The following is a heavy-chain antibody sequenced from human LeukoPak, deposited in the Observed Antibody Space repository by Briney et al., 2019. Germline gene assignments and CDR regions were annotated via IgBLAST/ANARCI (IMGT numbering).Heavy chain of an antibody. V-gene: IGHV1-18*01. Sequence: ASVKASCKASGYTFTSYGISWVRQAPGQGLEWMGWISAYNGNTNYAQKLQGRVTMTTDTSTSTAYMELRSLRSDDTAVYYCARESAYYYDSSGYYSLAFDIWGQGTMVTVSS. D-gene: IGHD3-22*01. CDR1: GYTFTSYG. CDR3: ARESAYYYDSSGYYSLAFDI. CDR2: ISAYNGNT. J-gene: IGHJ3*02.